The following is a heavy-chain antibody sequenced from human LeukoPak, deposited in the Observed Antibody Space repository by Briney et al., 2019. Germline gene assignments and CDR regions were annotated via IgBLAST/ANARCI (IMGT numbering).Heavy chain of an antibody. V-gene: IGHV4-59*01. CDR2: IYYSGST. J-gene: IGHJ1*01. D-gene: IGHD2-15*01. CDR1: GGSISGYY. Sequence: SETLSLTCTVSGGSISGYYWSWIRQPPGKGLEWPGYIYYSGSTKYNPSLKSRVTISVDTSKNQFSLKLSSVTAADTAVYYCARVEGYCSGGSCYEYFQHWGQGTLVTVSS. CDR3: ARVEGYCSGGSCYEYFQH.